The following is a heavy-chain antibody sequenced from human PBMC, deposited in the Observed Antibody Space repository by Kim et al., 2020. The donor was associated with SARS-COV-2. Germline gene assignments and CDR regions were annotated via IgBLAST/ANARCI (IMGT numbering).Heavy chain of an antibody. CDR2: ISSRSSSI. V-gene: IGHV3-21*01. CDR1: GFTFSSYS. CDR3: ARAGDCGGDCYSYDAFDI. J-gene: IGHJ3*02. Sequence: GGSLRLSCAASGFTFSSYSMNWVRQAPGKGLEWVSSISSRSSSIYYAGRFTISRANAKDTLYLQMDSLRAGDTAVYYCARAGDCGGDCYSYDAFDIWGQGTMVTVSS. D-gene: IGHD2-21*02.